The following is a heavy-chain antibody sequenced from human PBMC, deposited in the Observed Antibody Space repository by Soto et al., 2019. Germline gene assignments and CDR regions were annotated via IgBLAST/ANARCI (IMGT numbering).Heavy chain of an antibody. CDR3: AHRAIGSSGYFRYYFDY. D-gene: IGHD3-22*01. V-gene: IGHV2-5*01. CDR2: IYWNDDK. CDR1: GFSLSTSGVG. Sequence: ESGPTLVNPTQTLTLTCTFSGFSLSTSGVGVGWIRQPPGKALEWLALIYWNDDKRYSPSLKSRLTITKDTSKNQVVLTMTNMDPVDTATYYCAHRAIGSSGYFRYYFDYWGQGTLVTVSS. J-gene: IGHJ4*02.